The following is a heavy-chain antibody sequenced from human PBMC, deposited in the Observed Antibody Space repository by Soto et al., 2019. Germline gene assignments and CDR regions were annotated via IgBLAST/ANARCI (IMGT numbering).Heavy chain of an antibody. CDR2: TDPSDSYS. J-gene: IGHJ5*02. Sequence: PGESLKISCKCSGYSFKTYWISLVRQMPGKGLGWMGRTDPSDSYSNYSPSFQGHVTFSADKSISTAYLQWSSLKASDTAMYYCARHYGSGSNWFDTWGQGTLVTVSS. CDR1: GYSFKTYW. V-gene: IGHV5-10-1*01. D-gene: IGHD3-10*01. CDR3: ARHYGSGSNWFDT.